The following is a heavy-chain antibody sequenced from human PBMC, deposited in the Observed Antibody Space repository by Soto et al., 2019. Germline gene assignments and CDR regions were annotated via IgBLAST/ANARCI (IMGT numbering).Heavy chain of an antibody. Sequence: EVQLVQSGGGLVQPGGSLRLSCVGSGFTFTDFYMNWVRQAPGKGLEWVANIRPDGTETNYVESVRGRFTTSRDNAKNSLLLQMNSLRADDTALDYCAGGGGHDYNYGGQGILVTVSS. CDR3: AGGGGHDYNY. V-gene: IGHV3-7*03. J-gene: IGHJ4*02. CDR1: GFTFTDFY. CDR2: IRPDGTET. D-gene: IGHD4-4*01.